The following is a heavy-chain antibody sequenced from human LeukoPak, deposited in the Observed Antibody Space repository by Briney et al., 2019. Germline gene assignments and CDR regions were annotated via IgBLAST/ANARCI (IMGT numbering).Heavy chain of an antibody. Sequence: GGSLRLSCAASGFTFSSYGMHWVRQAPGKGLEWVAFIRYDGSNKYYADSVKGRFTISRDNSKNTLYLQMNSLRAEDTALYYCARDQGDIGALTGMDVWGKGTTVTVSS. D-gene: IGHD7-27*01. J-gene: IGHJ6*03. CDR1: GFTFSSYG. CDR2: IRYDGSNK. V-gene: IGHV3-30*02. CDR3: ARDQGDIGALTGMDV.